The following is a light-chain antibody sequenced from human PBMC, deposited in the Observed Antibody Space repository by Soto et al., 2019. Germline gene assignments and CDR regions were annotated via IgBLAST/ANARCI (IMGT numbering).Light chain of an antibody. CDR3: HQYNRYPLT. V-gene: IGKV1-5*03. CDR2: KAS. CDR1: QSISTW. J-gene: IGKJ4*02. Sequence: DIQMTHSPSTLSASVGDRVTITCRASQSISTWLAWYQQKPGKAHKLLIYKASSLESGVPSRFSGSGSGTEFTLTISSLQPDDFATYYCHQYNRYPLTFGGGTNVEI.